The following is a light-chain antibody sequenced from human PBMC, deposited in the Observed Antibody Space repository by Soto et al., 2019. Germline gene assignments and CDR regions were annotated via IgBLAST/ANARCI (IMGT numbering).Light chain of an antibody. V-gene: IGKV3-15*01. CDR3: QQYNNWPLT. CDR1: QSVSSN. CDR2: GAS. Sequence: VVTQSPATLSVSPGERATLSCRASQSVSSNLAWYQQKPGQAPRLLIYGASAGATGLPFRFSGSGSGTEFTLTISSLQSEDLAVYYCQQYNNWPLTFGQGTKVDIK. J-gene: IGKJ1*01.